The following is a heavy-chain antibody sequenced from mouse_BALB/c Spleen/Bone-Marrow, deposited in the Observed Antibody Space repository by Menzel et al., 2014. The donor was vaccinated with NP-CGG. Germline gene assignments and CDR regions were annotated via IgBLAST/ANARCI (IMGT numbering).Heavy chain of an antibody. CDR3: ARWAVRRPGYFDV. D-gene: IGHD2-14*01. J-gene: IGHJ1*01. CDR1: GYTFTSYW. Sequence: QVQLKQSGAELVKPGASVKLSCKASGYTFTSYWMHWVKQRPGQGLEWIGEINPSNGRTNYNEKLKSKATLTVDKSSSTAYMQLSSLTSEDSAVYYCARWAVRRPGYFDVWGAGTTVTVSS. V-gene: IGHV1S81*02. CDR2: INPSNGRT.